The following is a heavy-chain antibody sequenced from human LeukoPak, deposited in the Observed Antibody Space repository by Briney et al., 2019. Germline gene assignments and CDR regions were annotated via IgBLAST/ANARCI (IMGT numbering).Heavy chain of an antibody. Sequence: PGGSLRLSCAASGFTFSSYAMSWVRQAPGKGLEWVSAISGSGGSTYYADSVKGRFTISRDNSKNMLYLQMNSLRAEDTAVYYCAKVHLTDILTGYSDYWGQGTLVTVSS. CDR2: ISGSGGST. CDR1: GFTFSSYA. CDR3: AKVHLTDILTGYSDY. V-gene: IGHV3-23*01. J-gene: IGHJ4*02. D-gene: IGHD3-9*01.